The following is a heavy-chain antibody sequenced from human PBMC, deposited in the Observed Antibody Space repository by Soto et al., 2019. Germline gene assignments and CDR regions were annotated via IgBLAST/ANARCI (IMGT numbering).Heavy chain of an antibody. V-gene: IGHV4-31*03. CDR2: IYYSGST. CDR3: ARNIGSACAMDV. J-gene: IGHJ6*02. CDR1: GGSISSGAYY. Sequence: SETLSLTCIVSGGSISSGAYYWSWIRQHPGKGLEWIGYIYYSGSTYYKPSLKSRVTISVDTSKNQFSLKLSSVTAADTAVYYCARNIGSACAMDVWGQGTTVTVSS. D-gene: IGHD2-21*01.